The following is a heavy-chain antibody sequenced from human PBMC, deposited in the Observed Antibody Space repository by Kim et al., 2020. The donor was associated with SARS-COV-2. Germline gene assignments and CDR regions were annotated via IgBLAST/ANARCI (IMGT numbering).Heavy chain of an antibody. J-gene: IGHJ5*02. CDR2: ISSSSSYI. Sequence: GGSLRLSCAASGFTFSSYSMNWVRQAPGKGLEWVSSISSSSSYIYYADSVKGRFTISRDNAKNSLYLQMNSLRAEDTAVYYCARDLELRGGWFDPWGQGTLVTVSS. CDR3: ARDLELRGGWFDP. V-gene: IGHV3-21*01. CDR1: GFTFSSYS. D-gene: IGHD1-7*01.